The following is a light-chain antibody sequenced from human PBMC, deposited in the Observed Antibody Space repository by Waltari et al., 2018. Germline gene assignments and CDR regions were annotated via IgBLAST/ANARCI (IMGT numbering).Light chain of an antibody. CDR1: PSISKY. J-gene: IGKJ1*01. Sequence: VLPHPPGCLPLSPGATATLSCRASPSISKYLVWYQRRPGHAPRLLIYAASTRATGVPDRFSGSGYGTDFTLTISRLEPEDFAVYYCQNHQRLPAAFGQGTKVEIK. CDR3: QNHQRLPAA. V-gene: IGKV3-20*01. CDR2: AAS.